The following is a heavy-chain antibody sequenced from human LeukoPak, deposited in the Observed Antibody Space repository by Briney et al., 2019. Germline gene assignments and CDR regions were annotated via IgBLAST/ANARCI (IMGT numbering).Heavy chain of an antibody. CDR3: ARGFYYDSSGADY. Sequence: GGSLRLSWAASGFTFSSYGMHWVRQAPGKGLEWVAVIWYDGSNKYYADSVKGRFTISRDNSKNTLYLQMNSLRAEDTAVYYCARGFYYDSSGADYWGQGTLVTVSS. CDR2: IWYDGSNK. CDR1: GFTFSSYG. V-gene: IGHV3-33*01. J-gene: IGHJ4*02. D-gene: IGHD3-22*01.